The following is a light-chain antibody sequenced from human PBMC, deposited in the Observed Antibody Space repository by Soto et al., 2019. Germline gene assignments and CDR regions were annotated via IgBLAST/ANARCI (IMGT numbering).Light chain of an antibody. V-gene: IGKV1-5*03. Sequence: DVEMTQSPSTLSASVGDRVTLTCRASQSISRYLAWYQQKPGKAPKFLISRASSLESGVPSRFSGGGSETEFPLTISSLHPDDFATYYCQQYGDYPWTFGQGTKVEIK. J-gene: IGKJ1*01. CDR3: QQYGDYPWT. CDR1: QSISRY. CDR2: RAS.